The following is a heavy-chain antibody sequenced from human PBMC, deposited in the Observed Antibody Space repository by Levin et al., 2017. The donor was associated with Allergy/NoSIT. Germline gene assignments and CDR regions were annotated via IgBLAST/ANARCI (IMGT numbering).Heavy chain of an antibody. D-gene: IGHD6-19*01. V-gene: IGHV4-34*01. J-gene: IGHJ4*02. Sequence: GSLRLSCAVYGGSFSGYYWSWIRQPPGKGLEWIGEINHSGSTNYNPSLKSRVNISVDTSKNQFSLKLSSVTAADTAVYYCARGGYSSGWYRGVYFDYWGQGTLVTVSS. CDR3: ARGGYSSGWYRGVYFDY. CDR2: INHSGST. CDR1: GGSFSGYY.